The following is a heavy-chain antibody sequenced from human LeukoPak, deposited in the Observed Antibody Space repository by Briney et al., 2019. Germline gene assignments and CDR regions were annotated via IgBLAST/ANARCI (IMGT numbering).Heavy chain of an antibody. CDR3: ASSTYYDFWSGLNWFDP. D-gene: IGHD3-3*01. J-gene: IGHJ5*02. CDR2: IIPIFGTA. Sequence: GASVKVSCKASGGTFSSYAISWVRQAPGQGLEWMGGIIPIFGTANYAQTFQGRVTITADESTSTAYMELSSLRSEDTAVYYCASSTYYDFWSGLNWFDPWGQGTLVTVSS. V-gene: IGHV1-69*01. CDR1: GGTFSSYA.